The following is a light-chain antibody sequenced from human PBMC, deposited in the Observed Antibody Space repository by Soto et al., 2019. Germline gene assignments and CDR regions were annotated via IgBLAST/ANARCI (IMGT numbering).Light chain of an antibody. Sequence: QSALTQPASVSGSPGQSITISCTGTSSDVGAYNFVSWYQHHPGKAPKLMISEVSNRPSGVSDRFSGSKSGNTASLTISGLQAEDEADYYCASLTTTRFVFGTGTKVTVL. CDR1: SSDVGAYNF. V-gene: IGLV2-14*01. CDR2: EVS. CDR3: ASLTTTRFV. J-gene: IGLJ1*01.